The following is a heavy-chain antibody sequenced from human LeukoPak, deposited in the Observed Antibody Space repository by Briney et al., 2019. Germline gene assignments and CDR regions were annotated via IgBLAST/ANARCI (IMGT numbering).Heavy chain of an antibody. Sequence: GGSLRLSCAASGFTVSSNYMSWVRQAPGKGLEWVSVIYGGGSTYYADSVKGRFTTSRDNSKNTLYLQMNSLRAEDTAVYYCARNHHDFWRGYPYGMDVWGQGTTVTVSS. V-gene: IGHV3-66*01. D-gene: IGHD3-3*01. CDR1: GFTVSSNY. CDR2: IYGGGST. J-gene: IGHJ6*02. CDR3: ARNHHDFWRGYPYGMDV.